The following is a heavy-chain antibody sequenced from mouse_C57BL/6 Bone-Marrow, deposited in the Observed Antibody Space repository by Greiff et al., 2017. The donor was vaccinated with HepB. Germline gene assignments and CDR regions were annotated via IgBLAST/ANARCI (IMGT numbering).Heavy chain of an antibody. D-gene: IGHD2-3*01. CDR2: IYPGSGNT. V-gene: IGHV1-76*01. Sequence: VKLQESGAELVRPGASVKLSCKASGYTFTDYYINWVKQRPGQGLEWIARIYPGSGNTYYNEKFKGKATLTAEKSSSTAYMQLSSLTSEDSAVYFCARNDGYYWGQGTTLTVSS. CDR3: ARNDGYY. CDR1: GYTFTDYY. J-gene: IGHJ2*01.